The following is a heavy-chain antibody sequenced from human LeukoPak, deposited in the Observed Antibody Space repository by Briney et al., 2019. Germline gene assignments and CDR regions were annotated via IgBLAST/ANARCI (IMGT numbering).Heavy chain of an antibody. J-gene: IGHJ3*02. D-gene: IGHD5-12*01. V-gene: IGHV4-39*07. CDR3: ARGPSGLRSPFNT. CDR1: GGSISSYY. CDR2: IYYSGST. Sequence: SETLSLTCTVSGGSISSYYWGWIRQPPGKGLEWIGSIYYSGSTYYNPSLKSRVTISVDTSKNQVSLKLTSVTAADTAVYYCARGPSGLRSPFNTWGQGTTVTVSS.